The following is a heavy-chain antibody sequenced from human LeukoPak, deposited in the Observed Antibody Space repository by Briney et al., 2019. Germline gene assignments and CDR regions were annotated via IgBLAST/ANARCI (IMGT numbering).Heavy chain of an antibody. J-gene: IGHJ4*02. CDR3: AARIAAAEDY. Sequence: ASVTVSYTASGYTFTSYAMNWVRQAAGQGLEWMGWINTNTGNPTYVQGFTGRFVFSLDTSVSTAYLQISSLKAEDTAVYYCAARIAAAEDYWGQGTLVTVSS. CDR2: INTNTGNP. CDR1: GYTFTSYA. V-gene: IGHV7-4-1*02. D-gene: IGHD6-13*01.